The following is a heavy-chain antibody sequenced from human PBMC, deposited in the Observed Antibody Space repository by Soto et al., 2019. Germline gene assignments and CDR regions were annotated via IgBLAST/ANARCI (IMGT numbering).Heavy chain of an antibody. J-gene: IGHJ4*02. Sequence: TLSLTCTVSGGSISSGDYYWSWIRQPPGKGLECLGYISYTGSTYYNPSLKSRVTMSVDTSKNQFSLKLGSVTAAGTAVYYCARVPSSGGYCPGPCFDNWGQGTLVTVSS. CDR3: ARVPSSGGYCPGPCFDN. CDR2: ISYTGST. D-gene: IGHD2-21*01. V-gene: IGHV4-30-4*01. CDR1: GGSISSGDYY.